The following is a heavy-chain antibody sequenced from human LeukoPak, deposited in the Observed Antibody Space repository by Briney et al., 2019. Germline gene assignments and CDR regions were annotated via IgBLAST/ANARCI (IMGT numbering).Heavy chain of an antibody. CDR2: IHPNSGGT. Sequence: ASVKVSCKASEYSFTGYYVHWVRQAPGQGLEWMGWIHPNSGGTKYAQKFQGRVTMTRDTSISTAYMELSRLSSDDTAVYYCARDPCSGGSCYLYHFDYWGQGTLVTVSS. CDR1: EYSFTGYY. D-gene: IGHD2-15*01. J-gene: IGHJ4*02. V-gene: IGHV1-2*02. CDR3: ARDPCSGGSCYLYHFDY.